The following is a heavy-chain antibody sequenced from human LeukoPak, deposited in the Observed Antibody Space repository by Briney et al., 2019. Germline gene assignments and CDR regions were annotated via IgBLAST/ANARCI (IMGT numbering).Heavy chain of an antibody. CDR3: ARELPPVVNLYFDS. CDR2: IWYDGSDK. J-gene: IGHJ4*02. Sequence: PGGSLRLSCEASGFTFSSYGMHWVRQAPGKGLEWVAVIWYDGSDKYYADSVKGRFSISRDNSKNTLYLQMNSLRAEDTAVYYCARELPPVVNLYFDSWGQGTLVTVSS. D-gene: IGHD3-22*01. CDR1: GFTFSSYG. V-gene: IGHV3-33*01.